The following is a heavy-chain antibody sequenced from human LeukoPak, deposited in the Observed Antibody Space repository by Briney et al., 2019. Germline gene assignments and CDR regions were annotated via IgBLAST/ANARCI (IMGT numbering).Heavy chain of an antibody. D-gene: IGHD1-26*01. V-gene: IGHV5-51*01. CDR1: GYSFTTYW. CDR2: IYPGDSDT. CDR3: ARHASGSRLDEKSILYLDI. Sequence: GESLKISCKGSGYSFTTYWIGWVRQMPGKGLEWMGIIYPGDSDTRYSPSFQGQVTFLADKSISPAYLQWSNLRASDSAMYYCARHASGSRLDEKSILYLDIWGQGTMVTVFS. J-gene: IGHJ3*02.